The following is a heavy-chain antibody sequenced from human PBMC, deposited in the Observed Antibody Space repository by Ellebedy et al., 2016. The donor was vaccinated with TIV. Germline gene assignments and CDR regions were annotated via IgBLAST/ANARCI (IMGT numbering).Heavy chain of an antibody. Sequence: ASVKVSCXASGYTFTSYAMHWVRQAPGQRLEWMGWINAGNGNTKYSQKFQGRVTITRDTSASTAYMELSRLRSDDTAVYYCARDEGGAGYFQHWGQGTLVTVSS. D-gene: IGHD3-16*01. V-gene: IGHV1-3*01. CDR3: ARDEGGAGYFQH. J-gene: IGHJ1*01. CDR2: INAGNGNT. CDR1: GYTFTSYA.